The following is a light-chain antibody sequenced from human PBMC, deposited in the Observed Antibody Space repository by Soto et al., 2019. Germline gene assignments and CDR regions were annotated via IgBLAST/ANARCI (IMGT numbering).Light chain of an antibody. CDR3: CSYAGSSVWV. CDR2: EVS. Sequence: QSALTQPASVSGSPGQSITISCTGTSSDVDSYNLVSWYQQHPGKAPKLMISEVSKRTSGISNRFSGSKSGNTASLTISGIQAEDEADYYCCSYAGSSVWVFGGGTKLTVL. J-gene: IGLJ3*02. V-gene: IGLV2-23*02. CDR1: SSDVDSYNL.